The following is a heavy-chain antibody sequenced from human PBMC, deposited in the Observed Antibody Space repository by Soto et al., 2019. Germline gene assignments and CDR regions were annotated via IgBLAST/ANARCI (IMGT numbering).Heavy chain of an antibody. J-gene: IGHJ4*02. V-gene: IGHV1-3*01. CDR1: GYTFTSYA. D-gene: IGHD6-19*01. CDR2: INAGNGNT. Sequence: QVQLVQSGAEVKKPGASVKVSCKASGYTFTSYAMHWVRQAPGQRLEWMGWINAGNGNTKYSQKFQGRVTITRYTTASTAYMELSSLRSEDTAVYYCAGVIGGWYYFESWGQGTLVTVSS. CDR3: AGVIGGWYYFES.